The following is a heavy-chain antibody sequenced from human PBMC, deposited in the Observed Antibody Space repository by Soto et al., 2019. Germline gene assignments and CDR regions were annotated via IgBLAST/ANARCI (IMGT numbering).Heavy chain of an antibody. CDR3: ARDAGVIRYNWFDP. V-gene: IGHV3-30-3*01. D-gene: IGHD2-8*01. CDR2: ISYDGSNK. Sequence: QVQLVESGGGVVQPGRSLRLSCAASGFTFSSYAMHWVRQAPGKGLEWVAVISYDGSNKYYADSVKGRFTISRDNSKNTLYLQMNSLRAEDTAVYYCARDAGVIRYNWFDPWGQGTLVTVSS. CDR1: GFTFSSYA. J-gene: IGHJ5*02.